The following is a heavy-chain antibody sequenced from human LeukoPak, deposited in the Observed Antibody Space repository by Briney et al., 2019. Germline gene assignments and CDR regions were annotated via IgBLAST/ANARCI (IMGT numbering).Heavy chain of an antibody. Sequence: PGGSLRLSCAASGFTFSSGWMSWVRQAPGRGLEWVARIKSKANGETIDYAAPVKGRFTISRDDSKNTVYLQMNSLRTEDTAFYYCATGIYFDYWGQGTLVIVSA. CDR3: ATGIYFDY. J-gene: IGHJ4*02. CDR2: IKSKANGETI. CDR1: GFTFSSGW. V-gene: IGHV3-15*01.